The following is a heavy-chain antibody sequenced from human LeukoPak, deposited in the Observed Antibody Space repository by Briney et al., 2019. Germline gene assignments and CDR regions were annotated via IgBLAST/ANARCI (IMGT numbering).Heavy chain of an antibody. CDR2: IRFDGSDK. D-gene: IGHD6-19*01. CDR1: AFTFNYYG. Sequence: PGGSLRLSCAASAFTFNYYGMHCVRQSPGKGREWVAFIRFDGSDKYYADSVKGRFTISRDNSKNTLNLHMNNLRAEDTAVYYCARAMSSDSGWYYFDHWGQGTLVTVSS. CDR3: ARAMSSDSGWYYFDH. J-gene: IGHJ4*02. V-gene: IGHV3-30*02.